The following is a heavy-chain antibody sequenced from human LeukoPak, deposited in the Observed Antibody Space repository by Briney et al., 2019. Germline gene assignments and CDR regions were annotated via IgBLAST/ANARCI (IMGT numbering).Heavy chain of an antibody. CDR2: INHSGST. V-gene: IGHV4-34*01. CDR3: ARATRRGGATLTH. D-gene: IGHD1-26*01. Sequence: SETLFLTCAVYGGSFSGYYWSWIRQPPGKGLEWIGEINHSGSTNYNPSLKSRVTISVDTSKNQFSLKLSSVTAADTAVYYCARATRRGGATLTHWGQGTLVTVSS. J-gene: IGHJ4*02. CDR1: GGSFSGYY.